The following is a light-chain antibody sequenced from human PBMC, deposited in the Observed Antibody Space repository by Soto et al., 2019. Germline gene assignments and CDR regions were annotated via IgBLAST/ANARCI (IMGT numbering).Light chain of an antibody. CDR3: SFYTISGV. J-gene: IGLJ3*02. V-gene: IGLV2-14*01. Sequence: QSALTQPASVSGSPGQSITISCTGTSSDVGGYNYVSWYQHHPGKAPKLIIYEVSNRPSGVSNRFSASKSGNTASLTISGLQADDEADYYCSFYTISGVFGGGTKLTVL. CDR1: SSDVGGYNY. CDR2: EVS.